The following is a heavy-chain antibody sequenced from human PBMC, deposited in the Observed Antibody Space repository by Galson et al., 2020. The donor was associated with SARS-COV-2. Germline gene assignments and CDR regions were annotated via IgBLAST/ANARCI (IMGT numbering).Heavy chain of an antibody. J-gene: IGHJ6*02. CDR2: ISGSGDTT. D-gene: IGHD2-2*01. Sequence: GGSLRLSCVASGSTFSSYGMSWVRQAPGKGLEWVSGISGSGDTTFSADSVKGRFTISRDNSRNTLYLLMSSLRAEDTSVVYCAKCSGVPAAVGPVSLVCGMDVWGQGTTVTVSS. CDR1: GSTFSSYG. CDR3: AKCSGVPAAVGPVSLVCGMDV. V-gene: IGHV3-23*01.